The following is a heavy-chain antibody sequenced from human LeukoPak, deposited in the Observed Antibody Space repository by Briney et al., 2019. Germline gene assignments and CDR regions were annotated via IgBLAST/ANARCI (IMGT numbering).Heavy chain of an antibody. D-gene: IGHD6-13*01. V-gene: IGHV4-59*08. J-gene: IGHJ5*02. CDR3: ARQRGSSSWLYNWFDP. Sequence: SETLSLTCTVSGGSISSYYWSWIRQPPGKGLEWIGYIYYSGSTNYNPSLKSRVTISVDTSKNQFSLKLSSVTAADTAVYYCARQRGSSSWLYNWFDPWGQETLVTVSS. CDR1: GGSISSYY. CDR2: IYYSGST.